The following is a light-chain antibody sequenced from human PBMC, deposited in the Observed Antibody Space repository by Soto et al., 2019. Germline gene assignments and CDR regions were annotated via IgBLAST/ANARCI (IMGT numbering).Light chain of an antibody. CDR3: SSYTSSSTNV. CDR1: SSDVGGYNY. J-gene: IGLJ1*01. CDR2: DVS. V-gene: IGLV2-14*01. Sequence: QSALTQPASVSGSPGQSITISCTGTSSDVGGYNYVSWYQQHPGKAPKLMNYDVSNRPSGVSNRFSGSKSGNTASLTISGLQAEDEADYYCSSYTSSSTNVFGTGTKVTVL.